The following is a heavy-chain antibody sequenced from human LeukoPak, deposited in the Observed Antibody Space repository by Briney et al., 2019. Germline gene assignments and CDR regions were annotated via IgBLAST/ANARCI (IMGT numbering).Heavy chain of an antibody. D-gene: IGHD6-13*01. Sequence: SETLSLTCTVSGGSISGSSYYWGWIRQRPGKGLEWIGSIYYNGNTYYNPSLKSRVTISVDTSKNQFSLKLSSVTAADTAVYYCARPQGSSWYVAFDIWGQGTMVTVSS. J-gene: IGHJ3*02. V-gene: IGHV4-39*01. CDR1: GGSISGSSYY. CDR3: ARPQGSSWYVAFDI. CDR2: IYYNGNT.